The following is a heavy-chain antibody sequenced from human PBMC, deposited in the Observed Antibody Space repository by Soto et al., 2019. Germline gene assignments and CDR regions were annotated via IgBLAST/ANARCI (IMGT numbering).Heavy chain of an antibody. CDR3: ARIVSNYGPGWFDP. V-gene: IGHV2-70*11. D-gene: IGHD4-4*01. CDR1: GFSLSTSGMC. Sequence: SGPTLVNPTQTLTLTCTFSGFSLSTSGMCVSWIRQPPGKALEWLARIDWDDDKYYSTSLKTRLTISKDTSKNQVVLTMTNMEPFDKATFFWARIVSNYGPGWFDPWGQGTLVTVSS. J-gene: IGHJ5*02. CDR2: IDWDDDK.